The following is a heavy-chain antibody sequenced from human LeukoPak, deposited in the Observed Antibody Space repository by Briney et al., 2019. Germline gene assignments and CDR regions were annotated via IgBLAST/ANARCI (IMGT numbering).Heavy chain of an antibody. CDR2: IRYDSSSR. CDR1: ESSFSTYG. J-gene: IGHJ4*02. V-gene: IGHV3-30*02. D-gene: IGHD6-19*01. CDR3: AKDSYNSGWGNYFDY. Sequence: GGSLRHSCEASESSFSTYGMHWVRQAPGKGLEWVAFIRYDSSSRFYADSVKGRFTISRDNSKNTLYLQMNSLRAEDTAVYYCAKDSYNSGWGNYFDYWGQGALVTVSS.